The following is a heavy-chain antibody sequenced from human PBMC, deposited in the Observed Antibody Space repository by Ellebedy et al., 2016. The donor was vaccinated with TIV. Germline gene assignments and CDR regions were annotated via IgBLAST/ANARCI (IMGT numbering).Heavy chain of an antibody. CDR3: ARDSGLDY. J-gene: IGHJ4*02. CDR2: IFPGDSDT. Sequence: GESLKISCKASGHDFTTFWIGWVRQMPGRGLEWLGIIFPGDSDTRYSPSFEGQVTISADKSISTAYLQWSSLKASDTAMYYCARDSGLDYWGQGTLVTVSS. CDR1: GHDFTTFW. V-gene: IGHV5-51*01. D-gene: IGHD1-14*01.